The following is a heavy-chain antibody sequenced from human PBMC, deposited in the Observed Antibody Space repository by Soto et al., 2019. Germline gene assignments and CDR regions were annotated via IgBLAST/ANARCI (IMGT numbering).Heavy chain of an antibody. D-gene: IGHD3-22*01. CDR3: ARHSHYDSSGYLPDY. J-gene: IGHJ4*02. CDR2: IYYSGST. CDR1: GGSISSSSYY. V-gene: IGHV4-39*01. Sequence: QLQLQESGPGLVKPSETLSLTCTVSGGSISSSSYYWGWIRQPPGKGLEWIGSIYYSGSTYYNPSLKSRLTISVDTSKNQFSLKLSSVTAADTAVFYCARHSHYDSSGYLPDYWGQGTLVTVSS.